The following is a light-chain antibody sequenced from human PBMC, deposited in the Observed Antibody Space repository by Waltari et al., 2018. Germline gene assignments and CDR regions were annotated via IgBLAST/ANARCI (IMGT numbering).Light chain of an antibody. J-gene: IGLJ2*01. Sequence: QSALTQPRSVSGSPGQSVTISCTGAGSDVGGYNYVSWYQQHPGKAPKLMLDEVSKRPSGVPVRFSGSKSGNTASLTISGLQAEDEADYYCCSYAGDYSWIFGGGTKVTVL. CDR2: EVS. V-gene: IGLV2-11*01. CDR3: CSYAGDYSWI. CDR1: GSDVGGYNY.